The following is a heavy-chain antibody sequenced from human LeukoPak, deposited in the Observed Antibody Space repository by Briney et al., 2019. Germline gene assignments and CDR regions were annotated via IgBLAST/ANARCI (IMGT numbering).Heavy chain of an antibody. J-gene: IGHJ4*02. D-gene: IGHD2-21*02. V-gene: IGHV4-30-2*01. CDR1: GGSISSGGYS. CDR2: IYHSGST. CDR3: ASCGGDCYSFDY. Sequence: SETLSLTCAVSGGSISSGGYSWSWIRQPPGKGLEWIGYIYHSGSTYYNPSLKSRVTISVDRSKSQFSLKLSSVTAADTAVYYCASCGGDCYSFDYWGQGTLVTVSS.